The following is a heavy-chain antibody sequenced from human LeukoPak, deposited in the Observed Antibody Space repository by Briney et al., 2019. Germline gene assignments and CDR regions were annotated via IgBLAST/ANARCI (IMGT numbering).Heavy chain of an antibody. CDR1: GFTFSSYS. CDR2: ISRHAITM. Sequence: GGSLRLSCAASGFTFSSYSMNWVRQAPGKGLEWVSHISRHAITMYYADSVKGRFTISTDSAKNSLYLQMNSLRVEDTAVYYCARGPYKTVVENYYYFMDVWGKGTTVTISS. CDR3: ARGPYKTVVENYYYFMDV. D-gene: IGHD2-15*01. V-gene: IGHV3-48*04. J-gene: IGHJ6*03.